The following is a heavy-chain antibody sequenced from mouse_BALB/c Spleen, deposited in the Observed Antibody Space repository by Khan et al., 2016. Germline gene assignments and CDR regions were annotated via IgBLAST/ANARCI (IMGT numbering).Heavy chain of an antibody. CDR1: GYTFTSYY. V-gene: IGHV1S81*02. D-gene: IGHD2-14*01. J-gene: IGHJ4*01. CDR3: TRSYWGVRRTYYAMDY. CDR2: INPSNGGT. Sequence: QVQLQQPGAELVKPGASVKLSCKASGYTFTSYYMYWVKQRPGQGLEWIGGINPSNGGTNFNEKFKSKATLTVDKSSSTAYMQLSSLTSEDSAVYYCTRSYWGVRRTYYAMDYWGQGTSVTVSS.